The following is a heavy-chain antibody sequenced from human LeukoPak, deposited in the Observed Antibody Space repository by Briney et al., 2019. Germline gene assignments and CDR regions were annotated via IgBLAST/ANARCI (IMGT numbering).Heavy chain of an antibody. CDR3: AIQYGGSGRPNWFDP. CDR2: IKQDGSEK. CDR1: GFTFSSYW. V-gene: IGHV3-7*01. D-gene: IGHD3-10*01. Sequence: PGGSLRLSCAASGFTFSSYWMSWVRQAPGKVLEWVANIKQDGSEKYYVDSVKGRFTISRDNAKNSLYLQMNSLRAEDTAVYYCAIQYGGSGRPNWFDPWGQGTLVTVSS. J-gene: IGHJ5*02.